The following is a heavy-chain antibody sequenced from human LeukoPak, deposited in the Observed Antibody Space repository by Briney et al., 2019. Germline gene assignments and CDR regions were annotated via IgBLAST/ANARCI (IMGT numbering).Heavy chain of an antibody. Sequence: GGSLRLSCAASGFTFSSYAMSWVRQAPGKGLEWVSAISGSGGSTYYADSVKGRFTISRDNSKNTLYLQMNSLRAEDTAVYYCANGGEFRYCSGGSCYSRSSNWFDPWGQGTLVTVSS. CDR1: GFTFSSYA. CDR2: ISGSGGST. D-gene: IGHD2-15*01. V-gene: IGHV3-23*01. CDR3: ANGGEFRYCSGGSCYSRSSNWFDP. J-gene: IGHJ5*02.